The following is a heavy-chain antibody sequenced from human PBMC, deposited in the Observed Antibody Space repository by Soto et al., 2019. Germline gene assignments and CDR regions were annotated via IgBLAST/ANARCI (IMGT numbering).Heavy chain of an antibody. V-gene: IGHV1-58*01. CDR2: IVVGSGHT. Sequence: SVKVSCKTSGFMFTTSAVQWLLQARGQRLEWIGWIVVGSGHTNYAQRFHERVTITRDTSTDTTFLELSSLRSEDTAVYYCAMDWECGAGCPLDYWGQGTLVTVSS. CDR1: GFMFTTSA. CDR3: AMDWECGAGCPLDY. D-gene: IGHD2-21*02. J-gene: IGHJ4*02.